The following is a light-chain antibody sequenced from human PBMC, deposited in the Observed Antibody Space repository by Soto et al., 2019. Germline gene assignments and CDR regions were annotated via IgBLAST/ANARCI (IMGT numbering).Light chain of an antibody. J-gene: IGKJ5*01. CDR1: QGISSA. CDR2: DAS. Sequence: AIQLTQSPSSLSACVGDRVTITCRASQGISSALAWYQQKPGKAPKLLIYDASSLESGVPSRFSGSGSGTDFTLTISSLQPEDFATYYCQQFNNYFGQGTRLENK. CDR3: QQFNNY. V-gene: IGKV1D-13*01.